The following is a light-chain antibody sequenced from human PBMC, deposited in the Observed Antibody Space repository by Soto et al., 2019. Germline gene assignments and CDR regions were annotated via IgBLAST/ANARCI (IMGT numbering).Light chain of an antibody. V-gene: IGLV4-69*01. Sequence: QLVLTQSPSASASLGASVKLTCTLSSGHSSYAIAWHQQQPEKGPRYLMNLNSDGSHSTGDGIPDRFSGSSAGAERYLTISSLQSEDEADYYCQTWGTGIQVFGGGTKLTVL. CDR2: LNSDGSH. J-gene: IGLJ2*01. CDR1: SGHSSYA. CDR3: QTWGTGIQV.